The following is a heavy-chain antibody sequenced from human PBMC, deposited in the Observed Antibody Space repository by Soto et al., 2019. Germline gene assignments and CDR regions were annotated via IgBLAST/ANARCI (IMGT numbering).Heavy chain of an antibody. CDR2: IYYSGST. V-gene: IGHV4-39*01. D-gene: IGHD2-2*01. Sequence: PSETLSLTCTVSGGSISSSSYYWGWIRQPPGKGLEWIGSIYYSGSTYYNPSLKSRVTISVDTSKNQLSLKLSSVTAADTAVYYCASTCSSTSCYGKVGAFDIWGQGTMVTVSS. CDR1: GGSISSSSYY. J-gene: IGHJ3*02. CDR3: ASTCSSTSCYGKVGAFDI.